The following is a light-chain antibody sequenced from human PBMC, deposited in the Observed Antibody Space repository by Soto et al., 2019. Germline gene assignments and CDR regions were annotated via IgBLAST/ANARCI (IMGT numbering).Light chain of an antibody. CDR3: QQYGSSPRT. V-gene: IGKV1-27*01. CDR2: AAS. Sequence: DIEMTQSPSSLSASVGDRVTITCRASQGISYYLAWYQQKPGKHPKLLIYAASTLQSGVPSRFSGSGSGTDFTLTISRLEPEDFAVYYCQQYGSSPRTFGQGTKVEIK. J-gene: IGKJ1*01. CDR1: QGISYY.